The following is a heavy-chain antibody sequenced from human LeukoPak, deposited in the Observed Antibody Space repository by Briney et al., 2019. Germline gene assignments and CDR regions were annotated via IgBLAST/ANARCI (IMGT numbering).Heavy chain of an antibody. J-gene: IGHJ4*02. CDR1: GFTFSSYE. V-gene: IGHV3-48*03. CDR3: AKEGETMVVTPVGY. D-gene: IGHD4-23*01. Sequence: GGSLRLSCAASGFTFSSYEMNWVRQAPGKGLEWVSYISSSGSTIYYADSVKGRFTISRDNAKNSLYLQMNSLRAEDTAVYYCAKEGETMVVTPVGYWGQGTLVTVSS. CDR2: ISSSGSTI.